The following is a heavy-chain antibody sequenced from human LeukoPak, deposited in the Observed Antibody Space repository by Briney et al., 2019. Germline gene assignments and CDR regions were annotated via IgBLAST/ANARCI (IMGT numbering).Heavy chain of an antibody. CDR3: AREVEQWLEYYFDY. J-gene: IGHJ4*02. V-gene: IGHV3-20*04. D-gene: IGHD6-19*01. CDR1: GFTFDDYG. CDR2: INWNGDNT. Sequence: PGGSLRLSCAASGFTFDDYGMSWVRQAPGKGLEWVSGINWNGDNTGYADSVKGRFTISRDNAKNSLYLQMNSLRAEDTALYYCAREVEQWLEYYFDYWGQGTLVTVSS.